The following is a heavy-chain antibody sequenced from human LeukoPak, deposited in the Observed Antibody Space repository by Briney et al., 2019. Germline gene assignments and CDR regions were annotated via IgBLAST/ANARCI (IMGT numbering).Heavy chain of an antibody. V-gene: IGHV4-39*01. CDR2: IYYSGST. D-gene: IGHD4-17*01. CDR3: ARQHYGDPHY. J-gene: IGHJ4*02. CDR1: GGSISSSSYY. Sequence: SETLSLTCTVSGGSISSSSYYWGWIRQPPGKGLEWIGSIYYSGSTYYNPSLKSRVTISVDTSKNQFSLKLSSVTAADTAVYYSARQHYGDPHYWGQGTLVTVSS.